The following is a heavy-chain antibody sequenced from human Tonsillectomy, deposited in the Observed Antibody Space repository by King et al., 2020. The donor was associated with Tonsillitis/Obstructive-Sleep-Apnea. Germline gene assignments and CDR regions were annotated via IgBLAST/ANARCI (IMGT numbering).Heavy chain of an antibody. CDR1: GGTFSSYA. CDR3: ARDRTSYYDFWSGYRVAFDI. V-gene: IGHV1-69*10. J-gene: IGHJ3*02. Sequence: VQLVESGAEVKKPGSSVKVSCKASGGTFSSYAISWVRQAPGQGLEWMGGIIPILGIANYAQKFQGRVTITADKSTSTAYVELSSLRSEDTAVYYCARDRTSYYDFWSGYRVAFDIWGQGTMVTVSS. CDR2: IIPILGIA. D-gene: IGHD3-3*01.